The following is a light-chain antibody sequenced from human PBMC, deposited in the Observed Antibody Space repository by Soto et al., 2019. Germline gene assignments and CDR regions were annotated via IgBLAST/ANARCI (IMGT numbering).Light chain of an antibody. J-gene: IGKJ1*01. Sequence: DIQMTQSPSPLSASVGDRVVITCRASQSITTWLAWYQQKPGKAPKLLIYDASSLESGVPSRFSGSGSGTEFTLTISSLQPDDFATYYCQQYNDYWTFGQGTKVEIK. V-gene: IGKV1-5*01. CDR2: DAS. CDR1: QSITTW. CDR3: QQYNDYWT.